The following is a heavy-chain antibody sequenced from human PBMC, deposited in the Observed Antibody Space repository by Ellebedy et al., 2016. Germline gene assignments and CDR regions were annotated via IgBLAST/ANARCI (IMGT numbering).Heavy chain of an antibody. V-gene: IGHV1-18*01. Sequence: ASVKVSXKASGYTFTSYGISWVRQAPGQGLEWMGWISAYNGNTNYAQKLQGRVTMTTDTSTSTAYMELRSLRSDDTAVYYCARDVPYYYGSGNAFDIWGQGTMVTVSS. CDR3: ARDVPYYYGSGNAFDI. CDR2: ISAYNGNT. D-gene: IGHD3-10*01. CDR1: GYTFTSYG. J-gene: IGHJ3*02.